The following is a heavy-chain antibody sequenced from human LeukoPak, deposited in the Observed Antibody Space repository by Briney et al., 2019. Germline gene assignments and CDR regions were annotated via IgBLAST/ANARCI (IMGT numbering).Heavy chain of an antibody. CDR3: AKGMSSGWFDS. CDR2: ISATGDYT. Sequence: GGSLRLSCVASGFTFSSYVMTWVRQAPGKGLEWVSAISATGDYTYYTDSVKGRLTISRDNSKNTVYLQVNSLRAEDTAVYYCAKGMSSGWFDSWGQGTLATVSS. CDR1: GFTFSSYV. D-gene: IGHD3-22*01. J-gene: IGHJ5*01. V-gene: IGHV3-23*01.